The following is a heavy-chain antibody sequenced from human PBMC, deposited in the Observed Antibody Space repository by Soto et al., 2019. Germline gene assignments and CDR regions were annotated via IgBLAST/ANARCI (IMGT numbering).Heavy chain of an antibody. V-gene: IGHV3-33*01. CDR1: GFTFSSYS. J-gene: IGHJ6*03. Sequence: GGSLRLSCAASGFTFSSYSMHWVRQAPGKGLEWVAVIWYDGSNKYYADSVKGRFTISRDNSKNTLYLQMNSLRAEDTAVYYCARGLRWFGELFLYYYYMDVWGKGTTVTVSS. D-gene: IGHD3-10*01. CDR2: IWYDGSNK. CDR3: ARGLRWFGELFLYYYYMDV.